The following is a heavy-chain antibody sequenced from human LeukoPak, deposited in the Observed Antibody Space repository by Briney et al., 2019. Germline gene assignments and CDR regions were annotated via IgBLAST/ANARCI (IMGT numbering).Heavy chain of an antibody. D-gene: IGHD5-18*01. J-gene: IGHJ4*02. CDR3: ARVDTAMAFDY. Sequence: ASVTVSCTASGYTFTSYYMHWVRQAPGQGLEWMGIINPSGGSTSYAQKFQGRVTMTRDTSTSTVYMELSSLRSEDTAVYYCARVDTAMAFDYWGQGTLVTVSS. CDR1: GYTFTSYY. V-gene: IGHV1-46*01. CDR2: INPSGGST.